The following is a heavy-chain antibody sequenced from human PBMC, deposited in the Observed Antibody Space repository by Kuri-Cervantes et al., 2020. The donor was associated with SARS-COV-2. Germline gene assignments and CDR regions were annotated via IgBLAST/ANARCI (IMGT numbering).Heavy chain of an antibody. CDR2: IYHSGST. V-gene: IGHV4-38-2*01. CDR1: GYSISSGYY. Sequence: ESLKISCAVSGYSISSGYYWGWIRQPPGKGLEWIAIIYHSGSTYYNPSLKSRVTISLDTSKNQFSLKLSSVTAADTAVYYCARGGFYDILTGYYPPFDYWGQGTLVTVSS. CDR3: ARGGFYDILTGYYPPFDY. J-gene: IGHJ4*02. D-gene: IGHD3-9*01.